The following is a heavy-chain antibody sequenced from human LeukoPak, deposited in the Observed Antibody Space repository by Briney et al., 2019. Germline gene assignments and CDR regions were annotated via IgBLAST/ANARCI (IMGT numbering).Heavy chain of an antibody. CDR1: GFTFDDYD. J-gene: IGHJ6*03. Sequence: GGSLRLSCAVSGFTFDDYDMSWVRQAPGKGLEWVSGINWNGGSTDYADSVKGRFTISRDNGKNSLYLQMNSLRAKGTALYYCVREHYNYYMDVWGEGTTVTVSS. CDR2: INWNGGST. V-gene: IGHV3-20*04. CDR3: VREHYNYYMDV.